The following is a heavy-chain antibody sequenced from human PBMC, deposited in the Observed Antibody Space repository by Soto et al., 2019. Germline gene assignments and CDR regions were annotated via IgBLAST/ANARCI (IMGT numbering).Heavy chain of an antibody. Sequence: GGSLRLSCAASGFTFSSYGMHWVRQAPGKGLEWVAVISYDGSNKYYADSVKGRFTISRDNSKNTLYLQLNSLRAEDTAVYYCAKKSPRWGSYTIDYWGQGTLVTVSS. J-gene: IGHJ4*02. CDR3: AKKSPRWGSYTIDY. CDR2: ISYDGSNK. D-gene: IGHD3-16*01. CDR1: GFTFSSYG. V-gene: IGHV3-30*18.